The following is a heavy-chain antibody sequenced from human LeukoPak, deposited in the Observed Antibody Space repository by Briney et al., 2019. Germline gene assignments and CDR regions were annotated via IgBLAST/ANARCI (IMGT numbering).Heavy chain of an antibody. CDR2: AGWAGGTT. CDR1: GLNFDRYT. CDR3: AQDQNMIVVVISN. D-gene: IGHD3-22*01. Sequence: PGGSLRLSCATSGLNFDRYTIHWVRQAPGKGLEWVSLAGWAGGTTFYSDSVRGRFTISRDNSKNTLYLQLNSLKAEDTAVYYCAQDQNMIVVVISNWGQGTLVTVSS. J-gene: IGHJ4*02. V-gene: IGHV3-43*01.